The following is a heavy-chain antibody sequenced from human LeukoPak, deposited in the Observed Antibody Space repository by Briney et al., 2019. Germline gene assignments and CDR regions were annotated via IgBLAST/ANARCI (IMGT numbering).Heavy chain of an antibody. V-gene: IGHV4-34*01. CDR2: INHSGST. J-gene: IGHJ4*02. D-gene: IGHD2-21*02. CDR3: ARGYVRVVTAIDGLDY. CDR1: GGSFSGYY. Sequence: PSETLSLTCAVYGGSFSGYYWGWIRQPPGKGLEWIGEINHSGSTNYNPSLKSRVTISVDTSKNQFSLKLSSVTAADTAVYYCARGYVRVVTAIDGLDYWGQGTLVTVSS.